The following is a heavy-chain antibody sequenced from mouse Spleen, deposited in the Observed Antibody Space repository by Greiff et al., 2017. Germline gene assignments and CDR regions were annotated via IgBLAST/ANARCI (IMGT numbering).Heavy chain of an antibody. CDR2: IYPGDGDT. V-gene: IGHV1-80*01. Sequence: QVQLQQSGAELVRPGSSVKISCKASGYAFSSYWMNWVKQRPGQGLEWIGQIYPGDGDTNYNGKFKGKATLTADKSSSTAYMQLSSLTSEDSAVYFCARWVAPYAMDYWGQGTSVTVSS. CDR3: ARWVAPYAMDY. CDR1: GYAFSSYW. J-gene: IGHJ4*01. D-gene: IGHD1-1*02.